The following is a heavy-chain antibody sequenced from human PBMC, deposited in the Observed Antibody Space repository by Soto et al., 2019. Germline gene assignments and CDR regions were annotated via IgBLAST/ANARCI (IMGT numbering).Heavy chain of an antibody. J-gene: IGHJ3*02. CDR3: ASGSGPHSPDAFDI. V-gene: IGHV1-18*01. D-gene: IGHD2-15*01. CDR2: ISAYNGNT. CDR1: GYTFTSYG. Sequence: ASVKVSCKASGYTFTSYGISWVRQAPGQGLEWMGWISAYNGNTNYAQKLQGRVTMTTDTSTSTAYMELRSLRSDDTAVYYCASGSGPHSPDAFDIWGQGTMVTVSS.